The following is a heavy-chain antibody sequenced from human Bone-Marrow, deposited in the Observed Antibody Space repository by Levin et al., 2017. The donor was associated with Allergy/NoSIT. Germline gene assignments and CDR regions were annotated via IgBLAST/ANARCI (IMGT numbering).Heavy chain of an antibody. CDR2: MNPNSGNT. D-gene: IGHD6-13*01. V-gene: IGHV1-8*01. J-gene: IGHJ1*01. Sequence: ASVKVSCKASGYTFTSYDINWVRQATGQGLEWMGWMNPNSGNTGYAQKLQGRVTMTRNTSISTAYMELSSLRSEDTAVYYCARDRYSSSWSNNRGYFQHWGQGTLVTVSS. CDR1: GYTFTSYD. CDR3: ARDRYSSSWSNNRGYFQH.